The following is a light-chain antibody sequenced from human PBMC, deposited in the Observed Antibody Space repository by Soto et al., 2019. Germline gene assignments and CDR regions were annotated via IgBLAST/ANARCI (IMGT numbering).Light chain of an antibody. V-gene: IGKV3-15*01. J-gene: IGKJ1*01. CDR3: QQYGSSGT. CDR2: GAS. Sequence: EIRMTKSPCTLSVCPGDRATVSCRASQSVRSNLAWFQQKPGQAPRLLVYGASSRAIGIPARFSGSGSGTEFSLTVSSLQSEDFAVYYCQQYGSSGTFGQGTKVDIK. CDR1: QSVRSN.